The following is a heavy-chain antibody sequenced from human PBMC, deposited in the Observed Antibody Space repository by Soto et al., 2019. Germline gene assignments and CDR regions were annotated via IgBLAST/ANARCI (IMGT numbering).Heavy chain of an antibody. V-gene: IGHV2-5*01. CDR3: AQKGQLVGDRFDP. CDR1: GFSLSTVGVG. J-gene: IGHJ5*02. Sequence: QITLKESGPTLVKPTQTLTLTCTFSGFSLSTVGVGVGWIRQPPGKALQWLALIYWNGDKYYSPSLTNRLTITKDTSKNQVVLTMTDMDPVDAGTFFCAQKGQLVGDRFDPWGQGTLVTVSS. CDR2: IYWNGDK. D-gene: IGHD6-6*01.